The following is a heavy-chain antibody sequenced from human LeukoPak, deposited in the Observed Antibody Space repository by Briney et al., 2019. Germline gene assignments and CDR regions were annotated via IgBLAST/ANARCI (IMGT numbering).Heavy chain of an antibody. D-gene: IGHD3-22*01. J-gene: IGHJ4*02. CDR1: GFTFSSYS. V-gene: IGHV3-21*01. CDR3: ARDNSGVYYYDSSGYSDC. CDR2: ISSSSSYI. Sequence: PGGSLRLSCAASGFTFSSYSMNWVRQAPGKGLEWVSSISSSSSYIYYADSVKGRFTISRDNAKNSLYLQMNSLRAEDTAVYYCARDNSGVYYYDSSGYSDCWGQGTLVTVSS.